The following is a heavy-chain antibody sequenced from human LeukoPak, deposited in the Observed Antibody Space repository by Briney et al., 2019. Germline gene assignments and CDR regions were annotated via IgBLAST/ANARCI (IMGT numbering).Heavy chain of an antibody. V-gene: IGHV3-53*01. J-gene: IGHJ4*02. D-gene: IGHD2-21*01. Sequence: GGSLRLSCAASGFTVSSNYMSWVRQAPGKGLEWVSVIYSGGSTYYADSVKGRFTISRDNSKNTLYLQMNSLRAEDTAVYYCAKGYCGGDCPFDYWGQGTLVTVSS. CDR3: AKGYCGGDCPFDY. CDR2: IYSGGST. CDR1: GFTVSSNY.